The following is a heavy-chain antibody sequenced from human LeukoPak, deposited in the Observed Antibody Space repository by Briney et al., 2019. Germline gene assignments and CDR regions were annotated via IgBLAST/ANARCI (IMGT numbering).Heavy chain of an antibody. Sequence: GGSLRLSCAVSGFTFSSYWMHWVRQAPGKGLEWVAVISYDGSNKYYADSVKGRFTISRDNSKNTLYLQMNSLRAEDTAVYYCAGSSGWYEKSFDYWGQGTLVTVSS. D-gene: IGHD6-19*01. J-gene: IGHJ4*02. CDR2: ISYDGSNK. V-gene: IGHV3-30*03. CDR1: GFTFSSYW. CDR3: AGSSGWYEKSFDY.